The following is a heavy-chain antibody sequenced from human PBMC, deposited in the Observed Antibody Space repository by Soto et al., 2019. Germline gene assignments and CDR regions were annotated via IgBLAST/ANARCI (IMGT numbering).Heavy chain of an antibody. CDR3: ARERRYCSSTSCYTENYYYGMDV. Sequence: GGSLRLSCAASGFTFSDYYMSWIRQAPGKRLEWVSYISSSSSYTNYADSVKGQFTISRDNAKNSLYLQMNSLRAEDTAVYYCARERRYCSSTSCYTENYYYGMDVWGQGTTVTVSS. V-gene: IGHV3-11*06. CDR1: GFTFSDYY. J-gene: IGHJ6*02. CDR2: ISSSSSYT. D-gene: IGHD2-2*02.